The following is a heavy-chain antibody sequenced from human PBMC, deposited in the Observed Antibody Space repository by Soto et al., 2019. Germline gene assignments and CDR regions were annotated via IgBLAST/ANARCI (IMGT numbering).Heavy chain of an antibody. CDR3: ARLRKTHRWLQFDY. CDR1: GGSISSGGYS. V-gene: IGHV4-30-2*01. Sequence: SETLSLTCAVSGGSISSGGYSCNWIRQPPGKGLEWIGYIYHSGSTYYNPSLKSRVTISVDTSKNQFSLKLSSVTAADTAVYYCARLRKTHRWLQFDYWGQGTLVTVSS. CDR2: IYHSGST. D-gene: IGHD5-12*01. J-gene: IGHJ4*02.